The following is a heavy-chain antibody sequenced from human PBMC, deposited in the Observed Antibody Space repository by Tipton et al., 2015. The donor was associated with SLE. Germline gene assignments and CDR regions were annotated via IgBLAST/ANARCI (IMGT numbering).Heavy chain of an antibody. D-gene: IGHD4-17*01. CDR2: IYRSGTA. Sequence: TLSLTCTVSGASISSDDYYSWIRQHPGKGLEWIGSIYRSGTAYYNPSLKSRVTMSVDTSKNQFSLKLTSVTAADTAVYYCARGGNGDYLDSFDFWAQGTMVTVSS. J-gene: IGHJ3*01. V-gene: IGHV4-38-2*02. CDR3: ARGGNGDYLDSFDF. CDR1: GASISSDDYY.